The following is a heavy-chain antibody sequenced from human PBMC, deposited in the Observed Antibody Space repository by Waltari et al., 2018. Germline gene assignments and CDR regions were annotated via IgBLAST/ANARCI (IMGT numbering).Heavy chain of an antibody. Sequence: QVQLVQSGSELKRPGASVKVSCKASGYTFVTYALHWVRQAPGQGLEWMGWIHTHTGKPTYAQGFTGRFVFSMDTSVSTAYLQINSLDAEDTAVYYCARSHYYDTLGYYDYWGQGTLVTVSS. CDR3: ARSHYYDTLGYYDY. CDR2: IHTHTGKP. J-gene: IGHJ4*02. D-gene: IGHD3-22*01. V-gene: IGHV7-4-1*02. CDR1: GYTFVTYA.